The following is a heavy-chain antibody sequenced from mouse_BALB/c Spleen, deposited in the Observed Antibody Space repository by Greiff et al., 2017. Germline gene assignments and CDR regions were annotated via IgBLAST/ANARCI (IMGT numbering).Heavy chain of an antibody. V-gene: IGHV1-82*01. CDR2: IYPGDGDT. J-gene: IGHJ2*01. D-gene: IGHD2-14*01. CDR1: GYAFSSSW. CDR3: ARSYRYDYFDC. Sequence: QVQLQQSGPELVKPGASVKISCKASGYAFSSSWMNWVKQRPGQGLEWIGRIYPGDGDTNYNGKFKGKATLTADKSSSTAYMQLSSLTSVDSAVYFCARSYRYDYFDCWGQGTTLTVSS.